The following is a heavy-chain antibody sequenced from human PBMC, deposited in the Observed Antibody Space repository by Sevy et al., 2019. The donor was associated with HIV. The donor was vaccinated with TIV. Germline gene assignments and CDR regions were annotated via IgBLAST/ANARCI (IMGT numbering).Heavy chain of an antibody. J-gene: IGHJ6*02. D-gene: IGHD6-13*01. CDR1: GFTFSSYS. CDR3: ARERLYSTRYQKDV. V-gene: IGHV3-21*01. Sequence: GGSLRLSCAASGFTFSSYSMNWVRQAPGKGLEWVSSISSSSSYIYYADSVKGRFTISRDNAKNSLYLQMNSLRAEDTAVYYCARERLYSTRYQKDVWGQGTTVTVSS. CDR2: ISSSSSYI.